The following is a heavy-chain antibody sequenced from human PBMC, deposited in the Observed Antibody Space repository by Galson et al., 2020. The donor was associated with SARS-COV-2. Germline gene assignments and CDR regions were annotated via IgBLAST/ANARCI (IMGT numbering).Heavy chain of an antibody. J-gene: IGHJ4*02. CDR3: ASSLLWFGELLSV. CDR1: GFTFSDYY. Sequence: GESLKISCAASGFTFSDYYMHWIRQAPGQGLAWVSYISSSGSNIYYADTVKGRFTISRDNAKNSLYLQMNSLRAEDTAVYYCASSLLWFGELLSVWGQGTLVTVSS. V-gene: IGHV3-11*01. D-gene: IGHD3-10*01. CDR2: ISSSGSNI.